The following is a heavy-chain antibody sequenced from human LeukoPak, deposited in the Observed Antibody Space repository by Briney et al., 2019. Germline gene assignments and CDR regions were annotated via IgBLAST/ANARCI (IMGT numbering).Heavy chain of an antibody. Sequence: ASVKVSCKASGFTFTSSAVQWVRQARGQRLEWIGWIVVGSGNTNYAQKFQESVTITRDMSTSTAYMELSSLRSEDTAVYYCAAEGYCSSTSCPSWFDPWGQGTLVTVSS. CDR1: GFTFTSSA. CDR2: IVVGSGNT. D-gene: IGHD2-2*01. V-gene: IGHV1-58*01. J-gene: IGHJ5*02. CDR3: AAEGYCSSTSCPSWFDP.